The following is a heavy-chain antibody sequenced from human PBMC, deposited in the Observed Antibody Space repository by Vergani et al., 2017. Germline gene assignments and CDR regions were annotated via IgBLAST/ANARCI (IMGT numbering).Heavy chain of an antibody. CDR2: TWYDGNNK. Sequence: QVQLVESGGGVVQPGRSLRLSCAASGFTFNQYGMHWVRQAPGKGLEWVAVTWYDGNNKQYADSVKGRFTISRDNSKNTLYLEMNDLRAEDTAVYYCARDFLTRVTTLDYYYMGVWGKGTTVTVSS. J-gene: IGHJ6*03. D-gene: IGHD1-1*01. CDR3: ARDFLTRVTTLDYYYMGV. CDR1: GFTFNQYG. V-gene: IGHV3-33*01.